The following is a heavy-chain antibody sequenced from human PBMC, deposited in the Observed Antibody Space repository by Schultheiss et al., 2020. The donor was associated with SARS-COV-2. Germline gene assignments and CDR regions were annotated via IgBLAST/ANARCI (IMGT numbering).Heavy chain of an antibody. J-gene: IGHJ5*02. CDR3: ARDVGWFDP. CDR1: GFTFSDHY. CDR2: TRNKANSYTT. Sequence: LKISCAASGFTFSDHYMDWVRQAPGKGLEWVGRTRNKANSYTTEYAASVKGRFTISRDDSKNSLYLQMNSLKTEDTAVYYCARDVGWFDPWGQGTLVTVSS. V-gene: IGHV3-72*01.